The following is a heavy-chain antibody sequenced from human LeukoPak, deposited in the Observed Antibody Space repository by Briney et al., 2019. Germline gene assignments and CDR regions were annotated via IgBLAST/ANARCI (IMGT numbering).Heavy chain of an antibody. Sequence: PGGSLRLSCAASGFTFSNYWMTWVRQAPGKGLEWVANIKQDGSVKYYVDSVKGRFTISRDNAKNSLYLQMNSLRAEDTAVYYCARGELVPDYWGQGTLVTVSS. CDR2: IKQDGSVK. J-gene: IGHJ4*02. CDR1: GFTFSNYW. V-gene: IGHV3-7*01. CDR3: ARGELVPDY. D-gene: IGHD6-6*01.